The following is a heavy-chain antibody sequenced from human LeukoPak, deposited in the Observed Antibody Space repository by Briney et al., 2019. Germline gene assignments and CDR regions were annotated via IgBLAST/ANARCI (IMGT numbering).Heavy chain of an antibody. J-gene: IGHJ1*01. Sequence: PGGSLRLSCAASGFTFSSYAMSWVRQAPGKGLEWVSAISGSGGSTYCADSVKGRFTISRDNSKNTLYLQMNSLRAEDTAVYYCAKAHTVVTPIEYFQHWGQGTLVTVSS. CDR2: ISGSGGST. CDR1: GFTFSSYA. D-gene: IGHD4-23*01. CDR3: AKAHTVVTPIEYFQH. V-gene: IGHV3-23*01.